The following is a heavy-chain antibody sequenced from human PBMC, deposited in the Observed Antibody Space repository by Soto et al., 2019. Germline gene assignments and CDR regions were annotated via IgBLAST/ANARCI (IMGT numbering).Heavy chain of an antibody. CDR2: IYYSGST. CDR1: GSSISSYY. D-gene: IGHD4-17*01. Sequence: PSETLSLTCTVSGSSISSYYWSWIRQPPGKGLEWIGYIYYSGSTNYNPSLKSRVTISVDTSKNQFSLKLSSVTAADTAVYYCARGLFGDYVLRRAGNWFDPWGQGTLVTVSS. V-gene: IGHV4-59*08. CDR3: ARGLFGDYVLRRAGNWFDP. J-gene: IGHJ5*02.